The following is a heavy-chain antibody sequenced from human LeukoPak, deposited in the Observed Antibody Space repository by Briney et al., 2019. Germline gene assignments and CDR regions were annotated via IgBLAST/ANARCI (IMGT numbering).Heavy chain of an antibody. CDR1: GGSISSYY. V-gene: IGHV4-4*07. CDR2: IYTSGSS. Sequence: SETLSLTCTVSGGSISSYYWSWIRQPAGKGLEWIGRIYTSGSSNYNPSLKGRVTISLDTSKNQFSLKLSSVTATDTAVYYCARAPDYGGKRDAFDIWGQGTMVTVSS. J-gene: IGHJ3*02. CDR3: ARAPDYGGKRDAFDI. D-gene: IGHD4-23*01.